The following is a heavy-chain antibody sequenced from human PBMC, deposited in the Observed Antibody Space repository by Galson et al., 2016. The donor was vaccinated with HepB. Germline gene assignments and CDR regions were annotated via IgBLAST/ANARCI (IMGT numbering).Heavy chain of an antibody. V-gene: IGHV4-4*02. CDR1: DGSIGTRNW. CDR3: ASGEDSLAVAGLFQY. CDR2: IFRSGST. J-gene: IGHJ4*02. Sequence: ETLSLTCVVSDGSIGTRNWWSWVRQPPGKGPEWIGEIFRSGSTSYNPSLKSRVTISVDKSENQFSLQLSSVSAADTAVYYCASGEDSLAVAGLFQYWGQGTLVTVSS. D-gene: IGHD6-19*01.